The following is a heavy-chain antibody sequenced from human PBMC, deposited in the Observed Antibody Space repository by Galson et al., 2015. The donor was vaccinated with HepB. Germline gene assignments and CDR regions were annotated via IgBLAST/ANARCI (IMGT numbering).Heavy chain of an antibody. CDR3: ARVIVVSGGAGYSSSWYVGGRGYYYYMDV. CDR1: GDSVSSNSAA. V-gene: IGHV6-1*01. J-gene: IGHJ6*03. CDR2: TYYRSKWYN. D-gene: IGHD6-13*01. Sequence: CAISGDSVSSNSAAWNWIRQSPSRGLEWLGRTYYRSKWYNDYAVSVKSRITINPDTSKNQFSLQLNSVTPEDTAVYYCARVIVVSGGAGYSSSWYVGGRGYYYYMDVWGKGTTVTVSS.